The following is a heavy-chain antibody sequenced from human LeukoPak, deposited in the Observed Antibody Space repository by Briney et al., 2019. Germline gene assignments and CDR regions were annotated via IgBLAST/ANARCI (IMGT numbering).Heavy chain of an antibody. Sequence: PGGSLRLSCAASGFTFSSYSMNWVRQAPGKGLEWVSSISSSSSYIYYADSVKGRFTISRDNAKNSLYLQMNSLRAEDTAVYYCARVMHSSSFGGVKYYFDYWGQGTLVTVSS. J-gene: IGHJ4*02. V-gene: IGHV3-21*01. CDR1: GFTFSSYS. D-gene: IGHD6-6*01. CDR3: ARVMHSSSFGGVKYYFDY. CDR2: ISSSSSYI.